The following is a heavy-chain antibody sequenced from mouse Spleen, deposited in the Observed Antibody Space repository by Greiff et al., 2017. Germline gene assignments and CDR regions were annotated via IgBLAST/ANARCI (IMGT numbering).Heavy chain of an antibody. Sequence: EVHLVESGGGLVQPGGSLRLSCATSGFTFTDYYMSWVRQPPGKALEWLGFIRNKANGFTTEYSASVKGRFTISRDNSQSILYLQINTLRAEDSATYYCARDPFWYFDVWGAGTTVTVSS. CDR3: ARDPFWYFDV. CDR2: IRNKANGFTT. V-gene: IGHV7-3*02. CDR1: GFTFTDYY. J-gene: IGHJ1*01.